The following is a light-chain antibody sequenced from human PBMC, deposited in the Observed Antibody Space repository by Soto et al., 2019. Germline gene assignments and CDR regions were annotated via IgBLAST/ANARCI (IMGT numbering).Light chain of an antibody. CDR2: EVS. J-gene: IGLJ1*01. Sequence: QSALTQPASVSVSPGQSITISCTGTSSDVGGYDYVSWYQQHPGEVPKLIIFEVSSRPAWISNRFSASKSGNTASLTISGLQAEDEADYYCSSYTTSSSYVFGTGTKVTVL. CDR1: SSDVGGYDY. V-gene: IGLV2-14*01. CDR3: SSYTTSSSYV.